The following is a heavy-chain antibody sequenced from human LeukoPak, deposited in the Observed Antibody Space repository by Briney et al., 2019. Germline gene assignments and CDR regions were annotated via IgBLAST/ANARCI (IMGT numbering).Heavy chain of an antibody. J-gene: IGHJ4*02. Sequence: GGSLRLSCAASGFTFSSYSMNWVRQAPGKGLEWVSYISSSSRTIYYADSVKGRFTISRDNAKNSLSLQMNSLRAEDTAVYYCIVLAVAGTFGFDYWGQGTLVTVSS. D-gene: IGHD6-19*01. V-gene: IGHV3-48*01. CDR2: ISSSSRTI. CDR1: GFTFSSYS. CDR3: IVLAVAGTFGFDY.